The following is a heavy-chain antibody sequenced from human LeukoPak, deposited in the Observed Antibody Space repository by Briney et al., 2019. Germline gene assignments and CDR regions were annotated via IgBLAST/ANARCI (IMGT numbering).Heavy chain of an antibody. CDR3: AKRMGPSIAAADLDY. CDR1: GFTFSSYS. V-gene: IGHV3-21*01. J-gene: IGHJ4*02. D-gene: IGHD6-13*01. Sequence: GGSLRLSCAASGFTFSSYSMNWVRQAPGKGLEWVSSISSSSSYIYYADSVKGRFTISRDNSKNTLYLQMNSLRAEDTAVYYCAKRMGPSIAAADLDYWGQGTLVTVSS. CDR2: ISSSSSYI.